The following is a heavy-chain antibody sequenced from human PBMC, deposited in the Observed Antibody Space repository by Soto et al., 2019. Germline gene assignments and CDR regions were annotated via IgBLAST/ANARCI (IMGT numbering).Heavy chain of an antibody. D-gene: IGHD3-16*01. J-gene: IGHJ5*02. Sequence: GGSLRLSCAGSGFSFSEYAMHWVRQAPGKGLEWVSSIDASSTHIYYADSVKGRFTISRDNGKSSLYLQMDSLRAEDTALYYCVRQQYDFLVDPWGQGTPVTVS. CDR3: VRQQYDFLVDP. V-gene: IGHV3-21*01. CDR2: IDASSTHI. CDR1: GFSFSEYA.